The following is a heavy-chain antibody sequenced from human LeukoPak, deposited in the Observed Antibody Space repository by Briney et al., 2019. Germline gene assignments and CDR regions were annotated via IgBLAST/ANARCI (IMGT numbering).Heavy chain of an antibody. V-gene: IGHV3-21*01. Sequence: PGGSLRLSCAASGFTFSSYSMNWVRQAPGKGLEWVSSISSSSSYIYYADSVKGRFTISRDNAKNSLYLQMNSLRAEDTAVYYCARDPVGPTLEWLPNYYDYMDVWGKGTTVTVSS. CDR3: ARDPVGPTLEWLPNYYDYMDV. D-gene: IGHD3-3*01. J-gene: IGHJ6*03. CDR1: GFTFSSYS. CDR2: ISSSSSYI.